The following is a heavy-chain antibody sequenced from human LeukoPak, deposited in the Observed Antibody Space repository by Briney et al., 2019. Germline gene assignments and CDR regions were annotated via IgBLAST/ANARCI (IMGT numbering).Heavy chain of an antibody. Sequence: GGSLRLSCAASGFTFSAHWMYWVRQVPGKGLVWVARMNGDGSTINYADSVKGRFTISRDDPNNMLYLQMNSLKVEDMAVYYCARAGYYRFDYWGQGVLVTVSS. CDR2: MNGDGSTI. J-gene: IGHJ4*02. CDR3: ARAGYYRFDY. CDR1: GFTFSAHW. D-gene: IGHD4-17*01. V-gene: IGHV3-74*01.